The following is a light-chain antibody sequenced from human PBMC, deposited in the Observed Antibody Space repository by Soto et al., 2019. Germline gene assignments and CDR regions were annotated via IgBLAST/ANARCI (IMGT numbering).Light chain of an antibody. J-gene: IGKJ1*01. CDR3: QQYGRTSWT. CDR1: QSVSTNF. Sequence: EIVLTQSPGTLSLSPGEGATLSCRASQSVSTNFFAWYQQKPGQAPRLLIYGASTRATGIPDRVSGSGSGTNFTLTISRLEPEDFALYYGQQYGRTSWTFGQGTKVEIK. CDR2: GAS. V-gene: IGKV3-20*01.